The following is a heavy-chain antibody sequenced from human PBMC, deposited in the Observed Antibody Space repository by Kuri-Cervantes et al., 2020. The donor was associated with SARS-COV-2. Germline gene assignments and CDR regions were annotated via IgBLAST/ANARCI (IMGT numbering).Heavy chain of an antibody. CDR3: AKEAVRGDGFFDY. D-gene: IGHD5-24*01. Sequence: GESLKISCAASGFTFSSYGMHWVRQAPGKGLEWVAVIWYGGSNKYYADSVKGRFTISRDNSKNTLYLQMNSLRAEDTAVYYCAKEAVRGDGFFDYWGQGTLVTV. V-gene: IGHV3-30*02. CDR1: GFTFSSYG. J-gene: IGHJ4*02. CDR2: IWYGGSNK.